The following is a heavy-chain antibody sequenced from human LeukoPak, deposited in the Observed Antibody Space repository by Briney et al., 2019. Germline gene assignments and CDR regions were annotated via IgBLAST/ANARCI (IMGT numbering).Heavy chain of an antibody. D-gene: IGHD3-22*01. J-gene: IGHJ4*02. Sequence: PGGSLRLSCAASGFTFSSYGMHWVRQAPGKGLEWVAVISYDGSNKYYADSVKGRFTISRDNSKNTLYLQMNSLRAEGTAVYYCAKVPQDYYDKWYYFDYWGQGTLVTVSS. CDR1: GFTFSSYG. CDR3: AKVPQDYYDKWYYFDY. CDR2: ISYDGSNK. V-gene: IGHV3-30*18.